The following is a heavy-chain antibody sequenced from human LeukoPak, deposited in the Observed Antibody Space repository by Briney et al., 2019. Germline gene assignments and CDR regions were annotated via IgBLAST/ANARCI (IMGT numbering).Heavy chain of an antibody. J-gene: IGHJ4*02. V-gene: IGHV1-46*01. CDR2: INPSGGST. CDR3: ARETTNHPYPDY. Sequence: ASVKVSCNASGYTFTSYYMHWVRQAPGQGLEWMGIINPSGGSTSYAQKFQGRVTMTRDTSTSTVYMELSSLRSEDTAVYYCARETTNHPYPDYWGQGTLVTVSS. CDR1: GYTFTSYY. D-gene: IGHD1-1*01.